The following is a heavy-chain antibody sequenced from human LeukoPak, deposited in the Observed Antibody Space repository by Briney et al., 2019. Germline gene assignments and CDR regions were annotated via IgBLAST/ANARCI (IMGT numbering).Heavy chain of an antibody. CDR2: ISSSSSYI. J-gene: IGHJ4*02. CDR3: ARDGYSYGPPALDY. D-gene: IGHD5-18*01. Sequence: GGSLRLSCAASGFTFSSYGMHWVRQAPGKGLEWVSSISSSSSYIYYADSVKGRFTISRDNAKNSLYLQMNSLRAEDTAVYYCARDGYSYGPPALDYWGQGTLVTVSS. CDR1: GFTFSSYG. V-gene: IGHV3-21*01.